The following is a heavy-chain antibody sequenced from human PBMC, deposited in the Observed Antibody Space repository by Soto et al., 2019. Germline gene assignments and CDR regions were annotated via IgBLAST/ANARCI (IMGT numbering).Heavy chain of an antibody. Sequence: QVQLVQSGAEVKKPGASVKVSCKASGYTFSNYAMHWVRQAPGQRLEWMGWINAGNGNTKYSQKFKGRVTITRDTSESTAYMELSSLRSEDTAVYYCARNAVGTYHFDYWGQGTLVTVSS. D-gene: IGHD1-1*01. CDR1: GYTFSNYA. V-gene: IGHV1-3*01. CDR2: INAGNGNT. CDR3: ARNAVGTYHFDY. J-gene: IGHJ4*02.